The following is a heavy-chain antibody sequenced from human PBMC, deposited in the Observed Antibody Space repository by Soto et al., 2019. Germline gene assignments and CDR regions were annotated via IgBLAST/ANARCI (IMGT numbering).Heavy chain of an antibody. V-gene: IGHV3-23*01. J-gene: IGHJ4*02. CDR1: GFTFSSYA. D-gene: IGHD1-20*01. CDR2: ISGSGGST. Sequence: EVQLLESGGGLVQPGGSLRLSCAASGFTFSSYAMSWVRQAPGKGLEWVSAISGSGGSTYYADSVKGRFTISRDNSKNTLYLQMNSLRAEDTAVYYCAKDRITGSHGGSYYFDYWGQGTLVTVSS. CDR3: AKDRITGSHGGSYYFDY.